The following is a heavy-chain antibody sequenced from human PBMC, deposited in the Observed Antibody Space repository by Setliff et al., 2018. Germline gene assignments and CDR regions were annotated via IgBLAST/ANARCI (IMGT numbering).Heavy chain of an antibody. V-gene: IGHV3-23*01. CDR2: ISGSGGST. Sequence: PGGSLRLSCAASGFTFRSYAMSWVRQAPGKGLEWVSGISGSGGSTYYADSVKGRFTISRDNSKNTLYLQMNSLRAEDTAVYYCAKDMYYYDSSGYYYYFDYWGQGTLVTVSS. CDR3: AKDMYYYDSSGYYYYFDY. J-gene: IGHJ4*02. CDR1: GFTFRSYA. D-gene: IGHD3-22*01.